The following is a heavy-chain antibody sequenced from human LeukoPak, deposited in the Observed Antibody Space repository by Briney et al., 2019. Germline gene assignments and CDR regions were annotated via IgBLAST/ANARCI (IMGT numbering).Heavy chain of an antibody. CDR3: ASLRYCSGGSCFPKYFQH. CDR2: VYYSGST. CDR1: GGSISSYY. J-gene: IGHJ1*01. V-gene: IGHV4-59*08. D-gene: IGHD2-15*01. Sequence: PSETLSLTCTVSGGSISSYYWSWIRQPPGKGLEWIGYVYYSGSTNYNPSPKSRVTMSVATSKNQFSLKLSSVTAADTAVYYCASLRYCSGGSCFPKYFQHWGQGTLVTVSS.